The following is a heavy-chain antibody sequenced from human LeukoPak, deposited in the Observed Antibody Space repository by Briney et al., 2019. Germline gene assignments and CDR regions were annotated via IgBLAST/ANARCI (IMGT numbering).Heavy chain of an antibody. CDR1: GFTFSSYA. CDR3: AKDRDRDYYDSSGYYSGY. D-gene: IGHD3-22*01. V-gene: IGHV3-23*01. CDR2: ISGSGGST. Sequence: PGGSLRLSCAASGFTFSSYAMSWVRQAPGKGLEWVSAISGSGGSTYYADSVKGRFTISRDNSKNTLYLQMNSLRAEDTAVYYCAKDRDRDYYDSSGYYSGYWGQGTLVTVSS. J-gene: IGHJ4*02.